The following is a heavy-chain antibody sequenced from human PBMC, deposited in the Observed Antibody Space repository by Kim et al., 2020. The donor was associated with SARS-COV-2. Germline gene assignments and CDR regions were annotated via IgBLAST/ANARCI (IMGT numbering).Heavy chain of an antibody. V-gene: IGHV3-30*01. CDR3: ARDGPRSGITMIVVVIAYYFDY. J-gene: IGHJ4*02. Sequence: TISRDNSKNTLYLQMNSLRAEDTAVYYCARDGPRSGITMIVVVIAYYFDYWGQGTLVTVSS. D-gene: IGHD3-22*01.